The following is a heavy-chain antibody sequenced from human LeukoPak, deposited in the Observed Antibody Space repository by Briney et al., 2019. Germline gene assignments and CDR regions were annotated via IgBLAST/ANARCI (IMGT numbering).Heavy chain of an antibody. V-gene: IGHV3-21*01. D-gene: IGHD4-23*01. Sequence: GGSLRLSCVVSEFTVSGNQVSWVRQAPGKGLEWVSSNSSSSSYIYYADSVKGRFTISRDNAKNSLYLQMNSLRAEDTAVYYCARDPTNNYGGNSDYFDYWGQGTLVTVSS. J-gene: IGHJ4*02. CDR1: EFTVSGNQ. CDR2: NSSSSSYI. CDR3: ARDPTNNYGGNSDYFDY.